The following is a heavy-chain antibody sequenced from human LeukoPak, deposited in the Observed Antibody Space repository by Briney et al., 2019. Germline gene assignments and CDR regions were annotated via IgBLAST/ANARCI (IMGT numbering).Heavy chain of an antibody. CDR1: GGSISSYY. J-gene: IGHJ4*02. Sequence: SETLSLTCTVFGGSISSYYWSWIRQPPGKGLEWIGYIYYSGSTNYNPSLKSRVTISVDTSKNQFSLKLSSVTAADTAVYYCARAESSGWYGGYYFDYWGQGTLVTVSS. CDR2: IYYSGST. V-gene: IGHV4-59*01. D-gene: IGHD6-19*01. CDR3: ARAESSGWYGGYYFDY.